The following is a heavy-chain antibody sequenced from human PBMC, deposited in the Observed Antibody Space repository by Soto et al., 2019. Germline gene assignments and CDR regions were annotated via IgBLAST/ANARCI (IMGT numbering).Heavy chain of an antibody. D-gene: IGHD6-19*01. CDR1: GFTFSSYG. CDR2: ISYDGNSK. Sequence: QVQLVDSGGGVVQPGRSLRLSCAASGFTFSSYGMHWVRQAPGKGLEWVGVISYDGNSKYYADSVKGRFTISRDNSKNPLSLQMNSLRAEDTAVYYCAKALLDIAVAGYFHYWGQGTLVTVSA. J-gene: IGHJ4*02. CDR3: AKALLDIAVAGYFHY. V-gene: IGHV3-30*18.